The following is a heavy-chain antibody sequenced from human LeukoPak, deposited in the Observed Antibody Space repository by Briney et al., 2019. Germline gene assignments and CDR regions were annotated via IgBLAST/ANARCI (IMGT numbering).Heavy chain of an antibody. V-gene: IGHV1-69*01. J-gene: IGHJ6*02. CDR1: GFTFTNYG. CDR3: ARDPEQWLVLSDYYGMDV. Sequence: GGSLRLSCAASGFTFTNYGMHWVRQAPGQGLEWMGGIIPIFGTANYAQKFQGRVTITADESTSTAYMELSSLRSEDTAVYYCARDPEQWLVLSDYYGMDVWGQGTTVTVSS. CDR2: IIPIFGTA. D-gene: IGHD6-19*01.